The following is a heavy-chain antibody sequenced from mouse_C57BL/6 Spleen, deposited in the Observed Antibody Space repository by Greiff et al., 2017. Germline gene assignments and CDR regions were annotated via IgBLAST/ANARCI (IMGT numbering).Heavy chain of an antibody. D-gene: IGHD2-5*01. J-gene: IGHJ2*01. Sequence: ESGPGLVKPSQSLSLTCSVTGYSITSGYYWNWIRQFPGNKLEWMGYISYDGSNNYNPSLKNRISITRDTSKNQFFLKLNSVTTEDTATYYCARENYSNYVRNYFDYWGQGTTLTVSS. V-gene: IGHV3-6*01. CDR3: ARENYSNYVRNYFDY. CDR1: GYSITSGYY. CDR2: ISYDGSN.